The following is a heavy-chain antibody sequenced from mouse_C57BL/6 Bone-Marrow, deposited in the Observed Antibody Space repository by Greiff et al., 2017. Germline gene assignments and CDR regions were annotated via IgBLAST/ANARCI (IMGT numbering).Heavy chain of an antibody. V-gene: IGHV1-55*01. CDR2: IYPGSGST. CDR3: ANLDYGSSYGGYYYAMDY. D-gene: IGHD1-1*01. Sequence: VQLQQPGAELVKPGASVKMSCKASGYTFTSYWITWVKQRPGQGLEWIGDIYPGSGSTNYNEKFKSKATLTVDTSSSTAYMQLSSLTSEDSAVYYCANLDYGSSYGGYYYAMDYWGQGTSVTVSS. J-gene: IGHJ4*01. CDR1: GYTFTSYW.